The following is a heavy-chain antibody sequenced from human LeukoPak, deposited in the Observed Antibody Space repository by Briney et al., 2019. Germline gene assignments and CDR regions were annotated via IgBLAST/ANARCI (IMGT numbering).Heavy chain of an antibody. J-gene: IGHJ4*02. Sequence: PGGSLRLSCAASGFTFSSYAMSWGRQAPGKGVEWVSHISGTGGTTKYADSVRGQFTISRDNSKKTLYLQLKRLRDEDTAVYYCARKLSVVSQQAGDYWGQGTLVTVSS. CDR3: ARKLSVVSQQAGDY. CDR1: GFTFSSYA. V-gene: IGHV3-23*01. CDR2: ISGTGGTT. D-gene: IGHD2-15*01.